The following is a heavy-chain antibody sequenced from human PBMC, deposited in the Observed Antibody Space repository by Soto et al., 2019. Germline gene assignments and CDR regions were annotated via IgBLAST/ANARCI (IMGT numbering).Heavy chain of an antibody. J-gene: IGHJ3*02. Sequence: PSETLALTCSVYGVSLSGNYWSWVRQLPGEGLEWIGQINYGGDTDYNPSLESRVTMSVDTSEKTLSLKLTSVTAADTAMYYCARRPDGFDIWGQGTLVTVSS. D-gene: IGHD6-6*01. CDR1: GVSLSGNY. V-gene: IGHV4-34*01. CDR2: INYGGDT. CDR3: ARRPDGFDI.